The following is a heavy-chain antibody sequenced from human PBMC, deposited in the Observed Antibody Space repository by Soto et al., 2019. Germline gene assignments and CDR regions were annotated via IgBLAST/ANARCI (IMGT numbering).Heavy chain of an antibody. CDR1: GFSFTGYY. Sequence: ASVKVSCKASGFSFTGYYIHWLRQAPGQGLEWMGWINAHSGGTEYAQKLQGRVTMTTDTSTSTAYMELRSLRSDDTAVYYCARGGSSWYSYYYGMDVWGQGTTVTVSS. V-gene: IGHV1-18*04. D-gene: IGHD6-13*01. CDR2: INAHSGGT. CDR3: ARGGSSWYSYYYGMDV. J-gene: IGHJ6*02.